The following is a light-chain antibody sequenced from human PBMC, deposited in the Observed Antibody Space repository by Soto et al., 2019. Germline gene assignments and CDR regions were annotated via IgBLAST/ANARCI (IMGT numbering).Light chain of an antibody. Sequence: EIVMTQSPATLSVSPGERATLSCRASQSVSSNLAWYQQKPGQTPKLLIYVASTRATGIPARFSGSGSVTEFTLTISSLQSEDFAVYYCQQYNVWPITFGGGTKVEFK. J-gene: IGKJ4*01. CDR2: VAS. CDR1: QSVSSN. CDR3: QQYNVWPIT. V-gene: IGKV3-15*01.